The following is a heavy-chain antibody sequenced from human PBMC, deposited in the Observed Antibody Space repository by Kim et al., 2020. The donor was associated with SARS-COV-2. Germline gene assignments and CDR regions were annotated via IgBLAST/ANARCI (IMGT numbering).Heavy chain of an antibody. D-gene: IGHD3-22*01. V-gene: IGHV3-23*01. J-gene: IGHJ4*02. CDR2: ISDSGGST. Sequence: GGSLRLSCAASGFTFSSYAMTWVRQAPGKGLEWVSGISDSGGSTHYADSVKGRFTISRDNSKNTLYLQMNSLRADDTAVYYCAKGELDSNTCRPFGCWGQGTLVTVSS. CDR1: GFTFSSYA. CDR3: AKGELDSNTCRPFGC.